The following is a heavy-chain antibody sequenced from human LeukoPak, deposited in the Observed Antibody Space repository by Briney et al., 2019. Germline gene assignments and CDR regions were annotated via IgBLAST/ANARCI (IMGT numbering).Heavy chain of an antibody. CDR1: GFTFSSYT. D-gene: IGHD3-22*01. CDR3: ARHVVAVGFDY. J-gene: IGHJ4*02. V-gene: IGHV3-21*01. CDR2: ITSSSTYI. Sequence: GGSLRLSCAASGFTFSSYTLNWVRQAPGKGLEWVSSITSSSTYIYYADSVKGRFTISRDNAKNSLYLQMNSLRAEDTAVYYCARHVVAVGFDYWGQGTLVTVSS.